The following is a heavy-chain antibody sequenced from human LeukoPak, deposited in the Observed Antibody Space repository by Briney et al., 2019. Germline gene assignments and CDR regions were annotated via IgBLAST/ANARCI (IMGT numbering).Heavy chain of an antibody. J-gene: IGHJ4*02. Sequence: ASVKVTCKASGYTFTCYYMHWVRQAPGQGLAWMGWINPKSGGTNYLHKFQGRVTMTRDTSISTAYMELSRLRSDDTAVYYCARATAENDYWGQGTLVTVSS. CDR2: INPKSGGT. D-gene: IGHD1-14*01. CDR3: ARATAENDY. V-gene: IGHV1-2*02. CDR1: GYTFTCYY.